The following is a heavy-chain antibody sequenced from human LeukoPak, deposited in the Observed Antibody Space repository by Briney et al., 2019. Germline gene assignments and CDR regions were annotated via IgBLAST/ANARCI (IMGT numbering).Heavy chain of an antibody. CDR2: IYYSGST. Sequence: PSETLSLTCTVSGGSISSGGYYWSWIRQHPGKGLEWIGYIYYSGSTYYNPSLKSRVTISVDTSKNQFSLKLSSVTAADTAVYYCARDSRHYDSSGYYGAPCYYYGMDVWGQGTTVTVSS. CDR3: ARDSRHYDSSGYYGAPCYYYGMDV. D-gene: IGHD3-22*01. J-gene: IGHJ6*02. CDR1: GGSISSGGYY. V-gene: IGHV4-31*03.